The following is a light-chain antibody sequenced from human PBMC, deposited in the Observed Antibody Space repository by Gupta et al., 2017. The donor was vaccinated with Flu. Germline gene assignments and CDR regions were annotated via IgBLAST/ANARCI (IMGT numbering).Light chain of an antibody. V-gene: IGKV4-1*01. J-gene: IGKJ1*01. Sequence: SQGERATINCKSSQSVLYSSNNKNYLAWYQHKLGQPPKLLIYWASTRESGVPDRFSGSGSGTDFTLTISSLQAEDVAVYYCQQYYSTPRTFGQGTKVEIK. CDR1: QSVLYSSNNKNY. CDR2: WAS. CDR3: QQYYSTPRT.